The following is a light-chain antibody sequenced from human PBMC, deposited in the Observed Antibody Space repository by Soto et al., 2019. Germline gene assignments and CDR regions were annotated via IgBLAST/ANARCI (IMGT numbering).Light chain of an antibody. V-gene: IGKV3-20*01. CDR3: QQYATSPHT. Sequence: ESVLTQSPVTLSLSPGESATLSCRASQSVSSSQVAWYQQKPGQARRLLIYGASSRATGIPDRFSGVGSETDFTLTINRLEPEDFAVYYCQQYATSPHTFGQGTKLEIK. J-gene: IGKJ2*01. CDR1: QSVSSSQ. CDR2: GAS.